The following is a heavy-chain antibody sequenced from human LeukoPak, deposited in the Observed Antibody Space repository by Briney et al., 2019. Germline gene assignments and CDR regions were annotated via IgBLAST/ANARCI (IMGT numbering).Heavy chain of an antibody. J-gene: IGHJ6*03. Sequence: GGSLRLSCAASGFTFSSYWMSWVRQAPGKGLEWVANIKQDGSEKYYVDSVKGRFTISRDNANNSLYLQMNSLSAEDTAVYYCARGVLYGSGSKHYYYYYMDVWGKGTTVTISS. D-gene: IGHD3-10*01. V-gene: IGHV3-7*01. CDR1: GFTFSSYW. CDR3: ARGVLYGSGSKHYYYYYMDV. CDR2: IKQDGSEK.